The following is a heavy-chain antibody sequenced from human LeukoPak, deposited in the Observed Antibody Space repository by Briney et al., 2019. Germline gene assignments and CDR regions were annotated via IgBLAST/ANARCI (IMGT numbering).Heavy chain of an antibody. CDR3: ARDNKWELPVEGVVDY. D-gene: IGHD1-26*01. CDR2: IYSGGTT. J-gene: IGHJ4*02. CDR1: GFTVSSNY. Sequence: GGSLRLSCAASGFTVSSNYMNWVRQAPGKGLEWVSVIYSGGTTYYADSVKGRFTISRDNSKNTLYLQMNSLGAEDTAVYYCARDNKWELPVEGVVDYWGQGTLVTVSS. V-gene: IGHV3-66*02.